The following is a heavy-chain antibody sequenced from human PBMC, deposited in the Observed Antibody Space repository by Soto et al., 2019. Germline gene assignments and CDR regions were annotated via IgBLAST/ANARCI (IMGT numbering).Heavy chain of an antibody. J-gene: IGHJ4*02. D-gene: IGHD2-2*01. CDR1: GGSFSGYY. CDR2: INHSGST. Sequence: SETLSLTCAVYGGSFSGYYWSWIRQTPGKGLEWIGEINHSGSTNYNPSLKSRVTISVDTSKNLFSLKLSSVAAADTAVYYCTRGYCTSNSCHYYYDYWGQGTPVTVSS. CDR3: TRGYCTSNSCHYYYDY. V-gene: IGHV4-34*01.